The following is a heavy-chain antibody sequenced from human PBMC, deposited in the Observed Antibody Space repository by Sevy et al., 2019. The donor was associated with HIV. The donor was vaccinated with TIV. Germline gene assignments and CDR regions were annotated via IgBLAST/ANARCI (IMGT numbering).Heavy chain of an antibody. J-gene: IGHJ4*02. CDR3: ARDLDDNSGYDYGAIDY. CDR2: ISSDGTTI. V-gene: IGHV3-48*03. D-gene: IGHD3-22*01. Sequence: GGSLRLSCAASGFTFSSYEMNWVRQAPGKGLEWVSYISSDGTTIYYADSVKGRFTISRDIAQNSVSRQMNSLRAEDTAVYYCARDLDDNSGYDYGAIDYWGQGTLVTVSS. CDR1: GFTFSSYE.